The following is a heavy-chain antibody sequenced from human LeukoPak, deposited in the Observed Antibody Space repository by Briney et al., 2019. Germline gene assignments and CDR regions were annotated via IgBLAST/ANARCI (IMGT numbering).Heavy chain of an antibody. CDR3: ARGGYNSSCDY. CDR1: GFIFSSYW. V-gene: IGHV3-7*01. CDR2: INQVGSET. D-gene: IGHD6-19*01. Sequence: GGSLRLSCAASGFIFSSYWMSWVRQAPGKGLEWVANINQVGSETYYVGSVRGRFIISRDNARHTVYLQVTSLRDEDTAVYYCARGGYNSSCDYWGQGTLVTVSS. J-gene: IGHJ4*02.